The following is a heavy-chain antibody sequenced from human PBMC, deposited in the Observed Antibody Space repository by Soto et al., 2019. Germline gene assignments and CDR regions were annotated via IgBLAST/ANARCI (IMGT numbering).Heavy chain of an antibody. CDR3: ASLMSSGYYYGMDV. Sequence: QVQLVQSGAEVKKPGSSVKVSCKASGGTFSSYTISWVRQAPGQGLEWMGRIIPILGIANYAQKFQGRVTITADNSTSTAYMALSSLRSEDTAVYYWASLMSSGYYYGMDVWGQGTTVTVS. V-gene: IGHV1-69*02. J-gene: IGHJ6*02. CDR1: GGTFSSYT. CDR2: IIPILGIA. D-gene: IGHD3-10*01.